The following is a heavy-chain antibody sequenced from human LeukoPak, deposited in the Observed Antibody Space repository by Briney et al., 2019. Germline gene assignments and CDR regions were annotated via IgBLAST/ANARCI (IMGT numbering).Heavy chain of an antibody. CDR3: AKTSRYCSSTSCYSIDY. J-gene: IGHJ4*02. D-gene: IGHD2-2*01. V-gene: IGHV3-53*01. Sequence: PGGSLRLSCAASGFTVSSNYMSWVRQAPGKGLEWVSVIYSGGSTYYADSVKGRFTISRDNSKNTLYLQMNSLRAEDTAVYYCAKTSRYCSSTSCYSIDYWGQGTLVTVSS. CDR2: IYSGGST. CDR1: GFTVSSNY.